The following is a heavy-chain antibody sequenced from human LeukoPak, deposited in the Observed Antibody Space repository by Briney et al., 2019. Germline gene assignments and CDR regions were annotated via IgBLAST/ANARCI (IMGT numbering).Heavy chain of an antibody. Sequence: SGTLSLTCTVSGYSISSGYHWSWIRQSPGKGLEWIGEIDHSGNTKYNPSLKSRVTISVDTSKNQFSLKLRALSAADTAVYFCARQGSISAFDFWGRGTLVTVSS. D-gene: IGHD2-21*01. CDR2: IDHSGNT. CDR1: GYSISSGYH. J-gene: IGHJ4*02. CDR3: ARQGSISAFDF. V-gene: IGHV4-38-2*02.